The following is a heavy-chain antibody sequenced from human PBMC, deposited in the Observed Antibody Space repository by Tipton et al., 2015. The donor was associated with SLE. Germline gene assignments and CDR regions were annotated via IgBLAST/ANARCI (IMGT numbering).Heavy chain of an antibody. CDR2: INHSGST. CDR1: GGSFSGYY. CDR3: AREGAGYCSGGSCPCDY. J-gene: IGHJ4*02. D-gene: IGHD2-15*01. Sequence: TLSLTCAVYGGSFSGYYWNWIRQPPGKGLEWIGEINHSGSTNYNPSLKSRVTISVDTSKNQFSLKLSSVTAADTAVYYCAREGAGYCSGGSCPCDYWGQGTLVTVSS. V-gene: IGHV4-34*01.